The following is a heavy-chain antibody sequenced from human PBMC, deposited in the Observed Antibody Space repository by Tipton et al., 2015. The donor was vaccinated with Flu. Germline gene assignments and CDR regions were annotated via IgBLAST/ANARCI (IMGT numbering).Heavy chain of an antibody. CDR1: GESFSGYY. CDR3: ARGSWEVRFDP. D-gene: IGHD1-26*01. V-gene: IGHV4-34*01. CDR2: INQSGRP. Sequence: TLSLTCAVYGESFSGYYWSWIRQSPGKGLEWIGEINQSGRPNYNPSLKNRVTLSVDTSKNQFSLSLTSVTAADTAMYYCARGSWEVRFDPWGQGTLVTVSS. J-gene: IGHJ5*02.